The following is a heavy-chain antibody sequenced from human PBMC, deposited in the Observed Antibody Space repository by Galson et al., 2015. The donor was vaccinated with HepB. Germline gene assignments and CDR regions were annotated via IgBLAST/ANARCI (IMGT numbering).Heavy chain of an antibody. Sequence: KVSCKASGYTFTSYAMNWVRQAPGQGLEWMGWINTHTGNPTYAQGFTGRFVFSLDTSVSTAYLQISSLKAEDTAVYYCARPHYGDGYNYGLKYFDYWGQGTLVTVSS. CDR2: INTHTGNP. CDR1: GYTFTSYA. CDR3: ARPHYGDGYNYGLKYFDY. V-gene: IGHV7-4-1*02. D-gene: IGHD5-24*01. J-gene: IGHJ4*02.